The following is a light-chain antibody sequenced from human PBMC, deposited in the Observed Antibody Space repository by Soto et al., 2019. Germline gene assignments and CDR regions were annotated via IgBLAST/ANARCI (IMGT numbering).Light chain of an antibody. Sequence: EIVLTQSPGTLSLSPGERATLSCRASQSVSSSYVAWYQQKPGQTPRLLFYGASSRATGIPDRFSGSGSGTDVTLTISRLEPEDFAVDYCQQYGSSPFTVGPGTKVDIK. V-gene: IGKV3-20*01. CDR2: GAS. CDR1: QSVSSSY. CDR3: QQYGSSPFT. J-gene: IGKJ3*01.